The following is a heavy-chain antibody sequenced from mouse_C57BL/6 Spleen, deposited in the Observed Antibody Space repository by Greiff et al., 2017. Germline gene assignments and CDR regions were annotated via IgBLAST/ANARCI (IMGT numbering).Heavy chain of an antibody. Sequence: VQLQQSGAELARPGASVKLSCKASGYTFTSYGISWVKQRTGQGLEWIGEIYPRSGNTYYNEKFKGKATLTADKSSSTAYMELRSLTSEDSAVYFCAYYYGSQDYFDYWGQGTTLTVSS. D-gene: IGHD1-1*01. J-gene: IGHJ2*01. CDR2: IYPRSGNT. CDR3: AYYYGSQDYFDY. V-gene: IGHV1-81*01. CDR1: GYTFTSYG.